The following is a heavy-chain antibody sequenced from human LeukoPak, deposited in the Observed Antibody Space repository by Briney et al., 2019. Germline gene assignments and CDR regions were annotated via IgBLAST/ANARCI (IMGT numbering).Heavy chain of an antibody. Sequence: RSETLSLTCAVYGGSFSGYYWSWIRQPPRKGLEWIGEINHSGSTNYNPSLKSRVTISVDTSKNQFSLKLSSVTAADTAVYYCARGGYDFWSGYGNWFDPWGQGTLVTVSS. V-gene: IGHV4-34*01. CDR1: GGSFSGYY. J-gene: IGHJ5*02. CDR3: ARGGYDFWSGYGNWFDP. D-gene: IGHD3-3*01. CDR2: INHSGST.